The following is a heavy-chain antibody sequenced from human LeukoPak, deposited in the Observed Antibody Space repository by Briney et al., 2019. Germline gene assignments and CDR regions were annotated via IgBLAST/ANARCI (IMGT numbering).Heavy chain of an antibody. D-gene: IGHD3-22*01. CDR2: ISAYNGNT. J-gene: IGHJ4*02. V-gene: IGHV1-18*01. Sequence: EASVKVSCKASGYTFTSYGISWVRQAPGQGLEWMGWISAYNGNTNYAQKLQGRVTMTTDTSTSTAYMELRSLRSDDTAVYYCARERVFYDSSGLHSWGQGTLVTVSS. CDR3: ARERVFYDSSGLHS. CDR1: GYTFTSYG.